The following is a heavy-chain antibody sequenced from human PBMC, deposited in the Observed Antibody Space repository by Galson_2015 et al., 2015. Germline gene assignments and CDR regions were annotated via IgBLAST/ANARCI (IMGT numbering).Heavy chain of an antibody. D-gene: IGHD3-9*01. CDR1: GFTFSNAW. V-gene: IGHV3-15*01. Sequence: SLRLSCAASGFTFSNAWMSWVRQAPGKGLEWVGRIKSKTDGGTTDYAAPVKGRFTISRDDSKNTLSLQMNSLKTEDTAVYYCTTYYDVLTGRVDYWGQGTLVTVSS. J-gene: IGHJ4*02. CDR3: TTYYDVLTGRVDY. CDR2: IKSKTDGGTT.